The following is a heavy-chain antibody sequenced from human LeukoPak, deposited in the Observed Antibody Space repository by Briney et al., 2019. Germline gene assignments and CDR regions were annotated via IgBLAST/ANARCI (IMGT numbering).Heavy chain of an antibody. D-gene: IGHD6-13*01. CDR1: GFTFSNYW. V-gene: IGHV3-7*05. Sequence: GGSLRLSCAASGFTFSNYWMTWVRQAPGKGLEWVANIKLDGSEDYYLDSVKGRFTISRDNAKNSLFLQMNSLRAEDTAMYYCARDIRSAGLFDDWSRGTVVTVSS. CDR2: IKLDGSED. J-gene: IGHJ4*02. CDR3: ARDIRSAGLFDD.